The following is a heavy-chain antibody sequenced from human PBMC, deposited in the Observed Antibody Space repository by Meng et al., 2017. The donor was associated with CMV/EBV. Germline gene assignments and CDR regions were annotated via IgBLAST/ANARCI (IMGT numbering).Heavy chain of an antibody. CDR2: IYTSGST. D-gene: IGHD6-19*01. V-gene: IGHV4-4*07. CDR3: ARDSSGWYPHFDY. J-gene: IGHJ4*02. Sequence: LQDSGPGHAQPSESPSLTCPVSSGSISSYYWGWIRQHAAKGLEWIGRIYTSGSTNYNTSLKSRVTMSVDTSKNQFSLKLSSVTAADTAVYYCARDSSGWYPHFDYWGQGTLVTVSS. CDR1: SGSISSYY.